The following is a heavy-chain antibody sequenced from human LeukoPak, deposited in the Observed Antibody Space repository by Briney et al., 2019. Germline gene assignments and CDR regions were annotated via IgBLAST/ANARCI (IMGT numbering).Heavy chain of an antibody. CDR1: GFTFRGYT. Sequence: PGRSLRLSCAASGFTFRGYTMYWVRQAPGKGLEWVAAISSDGRNQFYAASVQGRFTISRDNSINTLYLQMNSLRAEDTAVYYCARGEYQLSQAFDYWGQGTLVTVSS. D-gene: IGHD2-2*01. CDR2: ISSDGRNQ. J-gene: IGHJ4*02. CDR3: ARGEYQLSQAFDY. V-gene: IGHV3-30*04.